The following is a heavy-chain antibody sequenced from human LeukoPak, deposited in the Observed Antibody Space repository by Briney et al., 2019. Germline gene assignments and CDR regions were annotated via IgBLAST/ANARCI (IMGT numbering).Heavy chain of an antibody. Sequence: GGSLRLSCAASGFTFSSYWMHWVRQAPGKGLEWVSVIYRGGNAYYTDSVKGRFSISRDNSKNTLYLQMNSLAVEDTAVYYCATGGAAAVLTVGFFQHWGQGTLVTVSS. V-gene: IGHV3-66*01. J-gene: IGHJ1*01. D-gene: IGHD2-2*01. CDR2: IYRGGNA. CDR3: ATGGAAAVLTVGFFQH. CDR1: GFTFSSYW.